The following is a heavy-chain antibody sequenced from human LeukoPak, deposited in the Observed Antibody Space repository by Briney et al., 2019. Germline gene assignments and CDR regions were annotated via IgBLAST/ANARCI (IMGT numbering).Heavy chain of an antibody. CDR1: GGSISSYY. CDR2: IYYSGST. V-gene: IGHV4-59*01. D-gene: IGHD6-19*01. CDR3: ARGGSSGWSPIDY. Sequence: PSETLSLTCTVSGGSISSYYWSWIRQPPGKGLEWIGYIYYSGSTNYNPSLKSRVTISVDTSKNQFSLKLSSVTAADTAVYYCARGGSSGWSPIDYWGQGTLVTVSS. J-gene: IGHJ4*02.